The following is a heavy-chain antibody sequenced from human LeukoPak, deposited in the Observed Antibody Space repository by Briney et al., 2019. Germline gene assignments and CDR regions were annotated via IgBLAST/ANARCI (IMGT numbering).Heavy chain of an antibody. CDR3: AKSGGGSYAYNWFDP. CDR1: GFTFSSYG. Sequence: PGGSLRLSCAASGFTFSSYGMHWVRQAPGKGLEWVSGISWNSGSIGYADSVKGRFTISRDNAKNSLYLQMNSLRAEDTALYYCAKSGGGSYAYNWFDPWGQGTLVTVSS. D-gene: IGHD1-26*01. CDR2: ISWNSGSI. J-gene: IGHJ5*02. V-gene: IGHV3-9*01.